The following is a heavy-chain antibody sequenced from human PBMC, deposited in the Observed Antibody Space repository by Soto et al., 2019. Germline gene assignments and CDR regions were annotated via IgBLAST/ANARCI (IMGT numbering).Heavy chain of an antibody. Sequence: GESLKISCAASGFTFSSYSMNWVRQAPGKGLEWVSSISSSSSYIYYADSVKGRFTISRDNAKNSLYLQMNSLRAEDTAVYYCARAQVVPAAKNYYYYYMDVWGKGTTVTVSS. CDR3: ARAQVVPAAKNYYYYYMDV. CDR1: GFTFSSYS. V-gene: IGHV3-21*01. CDR2: ISSSSSYI. J-gene: IGHJ6*03. D-gene: IGHD2-2*01.